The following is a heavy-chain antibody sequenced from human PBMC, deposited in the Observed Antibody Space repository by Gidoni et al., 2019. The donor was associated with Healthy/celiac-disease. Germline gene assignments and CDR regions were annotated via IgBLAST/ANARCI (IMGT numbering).Heavy chain of an antibody. CDR1: GFTFSSYS. CDR2: ISSSSSYI. CDR3: ARDPSGGSFYFDY. Sequence: EVQLVVSGGGLVKPGGSLRLSCAASGFTFSSYSMNWVRQAPGKGLEWVSSISSSSSYIYYADSVKGRFTISRDNAKNSLYLQMNSLRAEDTAVYYGARDPSGGSFYFDYWGQGTLVTVSS. J-gene: IGHJ4*02. D-gene: IGHD2-15*01. V-gene: IGHV3-21*01.